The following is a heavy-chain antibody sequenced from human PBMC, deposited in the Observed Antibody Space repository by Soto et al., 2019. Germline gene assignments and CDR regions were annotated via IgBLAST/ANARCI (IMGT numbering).Heavy chain of an antibody. D-gene: IGHD6-19*01. Sequence: GASVKVSCKACGDTFTSYAMHWVRQAPGQRLEWMGWINAGNGNTKYSQKFQGRVTITRDTSASTAYMELSSLRSEDTAVYYCARVSGWYVLDYWGQGTLVTVSS. J-gene: IGHJ4*02. V-gene: IGHV1-3*01. CDR1: GDTFTSYA. CDR3: ARVSGWYVLDY. CDR2: INAGNGNT.